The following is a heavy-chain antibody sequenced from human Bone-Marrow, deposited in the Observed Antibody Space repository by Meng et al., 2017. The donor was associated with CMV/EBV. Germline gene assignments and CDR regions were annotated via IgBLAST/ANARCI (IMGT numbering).Heavy chain of an antibody. D-gene: IGHD1-26*01. V-gene: IGHV4-34*01. Sequence: QVPHTHAGAGLLKPSKTRSLTCGVYGAPFSGYWSWVRQPPGKGLEWIGEITHSGSTNYNVSLKSRVTISIDTSKNQFSLKLSSVTATDTAVYYCAPGFRSWSGSYSSWGQGTLVTVSS. CDR1: GAPFSGY. CDR2: ITHSGST. CDR3: APGFRSWSGSYSS. J-gene: IGHJ4*02.